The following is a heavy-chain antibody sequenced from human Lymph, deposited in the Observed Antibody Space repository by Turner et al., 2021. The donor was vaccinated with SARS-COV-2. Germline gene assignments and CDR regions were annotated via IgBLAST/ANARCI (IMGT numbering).Heavy chain of an antibody. Sequence: QVQLVQSGAEVKKPGASVKVSCKVSGYNLTELSMHWVRQAPGKGLEWMGGFDPEDAETIYAQKFQGRVTMTEDTSTDTAYMELSSLRSEDTAVYYCATAPAVADYFHYYYGMDVWGQGTTVTVSS. D-gene: IGHD6-19*01. CDR2: FDPEDAET. V-gene: IGHV1-24*01. CDR3: ATAPAVADYFHYYYGMDV. CDR1: GYNLTELS. J-gene: IGHJ6*02.